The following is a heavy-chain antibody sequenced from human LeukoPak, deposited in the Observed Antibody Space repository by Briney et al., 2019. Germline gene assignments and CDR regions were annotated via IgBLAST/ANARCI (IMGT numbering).Heavy chain of an antibody. D-gene: IGHD3-22*01. CDR1: GDSISSGDYY. V-gene: IGHV4-30-4*01. CDR3: ARLDSSGYSPIFDY. CDR2: IYYSGST. Sequence: SETLSLTCTASGDSISSGDYYWSWIRQPPGKGLEWIGYIYYSGSTYYNPSLKSRVTISVDTSKNQFSLKLSSVTAADTAVYYCARLDSSGYSPIFDYWGQGTLVTVSS. J-gene: IGHJ4*02.